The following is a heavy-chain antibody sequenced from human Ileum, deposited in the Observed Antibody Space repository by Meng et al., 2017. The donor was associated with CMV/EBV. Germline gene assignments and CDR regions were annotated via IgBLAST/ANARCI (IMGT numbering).Heavy chain of an antibody. D-gene: IGHD3-10*01. CDR1: GFTFSRYD. V-gene: IGHV3-13*01. CDR3: ARKVPVNGMDV. J-gene: IGHJ6*02. Sequence: GESLKISCAASGFTFSRYDMQWVRQATGKGPEWVSAIGSGGDTYYLDSVKGRFTIPRENAKNSVYLQMNSLRAGDTAVYYCARKVPVNGMDVWGQGTTVTVSS. CDR2: IGSGGDT.